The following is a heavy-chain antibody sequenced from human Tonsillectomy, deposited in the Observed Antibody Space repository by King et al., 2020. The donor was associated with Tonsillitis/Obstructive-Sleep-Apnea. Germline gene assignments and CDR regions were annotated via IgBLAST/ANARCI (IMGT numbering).Heavy chain of an antibody. J-gene: IGHJ5*02. V-gene: IGHV3-49*04. CDR3: TRVAYYYDSSGYEGWFDP. D-gene: IGHD3-22*01. CDR1: GFTFGDYA. CDR2: XXSKAYXGTX. Sequence: QLVQSGGGLVQPGRSLRLSCTASGFTFGDYAMSWVRQAPGKGLEWVGXXXSKAYXGTXXYAASXKGRFTISRDDSKSIAYLQMNSLKTEDTAVYYCTRVAYYYDSSGYEGWFDPWGQGTLVTVSS.